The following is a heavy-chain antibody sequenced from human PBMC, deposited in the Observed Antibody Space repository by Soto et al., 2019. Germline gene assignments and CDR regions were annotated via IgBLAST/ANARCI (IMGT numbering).Heavy chain of an antibody. J-gene: IGHJ4*02. D-gene: IGHD3-16*01. V-gene: IGHV4-39*02. CDR2: IYYSGST. CDR1: GGSISSSSYY. Sequence: SETLSLTCTVSGGSISSSSYYWGWIRQPPGKGLEWIGSIYYSGSTYYNPSLKSRVTISVDTSKNQFSLKLSSVTAADTAVYYCARDLPNMPGEALWGQGTLVTVSS. CDR3: ARDLPNMPGEAL.